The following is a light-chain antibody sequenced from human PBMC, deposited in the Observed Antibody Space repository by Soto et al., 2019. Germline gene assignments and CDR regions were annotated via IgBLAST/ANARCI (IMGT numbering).Light chain of an antibody. CDR3: QQYDNYKPLT. CDR1: QSISGY. CDR2: DAS. Sequence: DIQMTQSPSSLSASVGDRVTITCRASQSISGYLNWYQQKPGKAPKLLIFDASSLESGTPSRFSGRRSGTQFTLTINGLQPDDFATYYCQQYDNYKPLTFGGGTRLEIK. J-gene: IGKJ5*01. V-gene: IGKV1-5*01.